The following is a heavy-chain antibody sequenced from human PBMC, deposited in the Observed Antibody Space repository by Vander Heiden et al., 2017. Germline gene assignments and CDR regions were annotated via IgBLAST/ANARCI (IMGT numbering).Heavy chain of an antibody. Sequence: QVQLQESGPGLVKPSETLSLTCAVPGGSLTSGRYYWSWIRQPPGKGLEWIAYIYYSGSTNYNPSLKSRVTISVDTSKNQFSLKVSSATAADTAVYYCARIELGSWYYFDHLGRGTLVTVSS. J-gene: IGHJ4*02. CDR1: GGSLTSGRYY. CDR3: ARIELGSWYYFDH. D-gene: IGHD6-13*01. V-gene: IGHV4-61*01. CDR2: IYYSGST.